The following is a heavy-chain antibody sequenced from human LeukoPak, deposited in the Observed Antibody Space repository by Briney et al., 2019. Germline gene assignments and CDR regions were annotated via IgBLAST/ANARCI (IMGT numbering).Heavy chain of an antibody. J-gene: IGHJ4*02. CDR1: GFTFSSYA. V-gene: IGHV3-23*01. CDR3: AKLTQTLDY. CDR2: VTGTGSST. Sequence: SGGSLRLSCAASGFTFSSYAMSWVRQVPGKGLEWVSGVTGTGSSTYYADSVKGRFTISRDNSKNMLYLQIDSLRDEDTAVYYCAKLTQTLDYWGQGTLVTVSS. D-gene: IGHD3-9*01.